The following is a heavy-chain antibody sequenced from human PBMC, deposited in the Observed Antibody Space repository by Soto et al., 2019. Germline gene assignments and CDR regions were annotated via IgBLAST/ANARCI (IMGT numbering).Heavy chain of an antibody. D-gene: IGHD5-18*01. V-gene: IGHV1-69*13. Sequence: ASVKVSCKASGGTFSSYAISWVRQAPGQGLEWMGGIIPIFGTANYAQKFQGRVTITADESTSTAYMELSSLRSEDTAVYYCARDASRIQLWLRYWGQGTLVTVSS. CDR2: IIPIFGTA. J-gene: IGHJ4*02. CDR3: ARDASRIQLWLRY. CDR1: GGTFSSYA.